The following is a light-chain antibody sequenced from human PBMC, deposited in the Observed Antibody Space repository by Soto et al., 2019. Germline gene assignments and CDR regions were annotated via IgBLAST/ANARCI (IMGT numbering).Light chain of an antibody. J-gene: IGKJ3*01. CDR1: QGISNY. CDR2: AAF. CDR3: QKYNSAPFT. Sequence: DIQMTQSPSSLSASVGDRVTITCRASQGISNYLAWYQQKSGKVPNLLIYAAFTLQSGVPSRFSGSGSGTDFTLTISSLQPEVVATYYCQKYNSAPFTFGPWTKVDIK. V-gene: IGKV1-27*01.